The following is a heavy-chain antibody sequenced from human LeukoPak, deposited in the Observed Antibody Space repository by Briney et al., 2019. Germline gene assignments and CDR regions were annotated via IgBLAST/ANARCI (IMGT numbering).Heavy chain of an antibody. CDR3: ARESRIGGMDV. D-gene: IGHD2-15*01. CDR2: IYSGSST. CDR1: GFTVSNNY. V-gene: IGHV3-53*01. J-gene: IGHJ6*02. Sequence: PGGSLRLSCAASGFTVSNNYMSWVRQAPGKGLEWVSVIYSGSSTYYADSVKGRFTISRDNSKNTLYLQMNSLRAEDTAVYYCARESRIGGMDVWGQGTTVTVSS.